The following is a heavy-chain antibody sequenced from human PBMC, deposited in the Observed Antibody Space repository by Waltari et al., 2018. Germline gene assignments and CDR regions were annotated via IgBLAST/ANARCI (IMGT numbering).Heavy chain of an antibody. Sequence: QVQLQESGPGLVKPSQTLSLTCTVSGGSISSGSYYWSWIRQPAGKGLEWIGRIYTSGSTNYNPSLKSRVTISVDTSKNQFSLKLSSVTAADTAVYYCARVRRCGGDCQTGFDYWGQGTLVTVSS. D-gene: IGHD2-21*02. CDR1: GGSISSGSYY. CDR3: ARVRRCGGDCQTGFDY. V-gene: IGHV4-61*02. CDR2: IYTSGST. J-gene: IGHJ4*02.